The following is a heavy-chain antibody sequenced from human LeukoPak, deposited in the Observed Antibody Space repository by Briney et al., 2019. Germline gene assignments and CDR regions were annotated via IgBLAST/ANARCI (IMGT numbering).Heavy chain of an antibody. CDR2: TNTDESRT. CDR1: GFTFGDYW. D-gene: IGHD4-17*01. Sequence: GGSLRLSCAASGFTFGDYWMHWVRDAPGKGLVWVSRTNTDESRTSYTDSVKGRFTISRDNARNTLYLQMDSLRVEDTAVYYCARGGDYGDFPDYWGQGTLVTVSS. J-gene: IGHJ4*02. V-gene: IGHV3-74*01. CDR3: ARGGDYGDFPDY.